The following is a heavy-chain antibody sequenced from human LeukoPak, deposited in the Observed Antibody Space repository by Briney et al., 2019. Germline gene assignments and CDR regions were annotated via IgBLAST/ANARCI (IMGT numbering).Heavy chain of an antibody. V-gene: IGHV1-2*02. CDR3: ARDKLALGDY. J-gene: IGHJ4*02. Sequence: VASVKVSCKASGYTFTGYYMHCVRQAPGQGLEWMVWINPNSGGTNYAQKPQGRATMTRDTSISTAYMELSRQRSDDTAVYYCARDKLALGDYWGQGTLVTVSS. D-gene: IGHD1-1*01. CDR2: INPNSGGT. CDR1: GYTFTGYY.